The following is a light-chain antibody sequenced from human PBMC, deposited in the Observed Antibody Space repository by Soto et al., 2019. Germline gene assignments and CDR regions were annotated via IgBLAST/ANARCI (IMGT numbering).Light chain of an antibody. V-gene: IGLV2-14*01. CDR2: EVT. CDR3: SSYTSRSTLV. J-gene: IGLJ1*01. CDR1: SSDVGGYNY. Sequence: ALTQPASVSGSPGQSITISCTGTSSDVGGYNYVSWYQQHPGKAPKLMIYEVTNRPSGVSNRFSGSKSGNTASLTISGLQAEDEADYYCSSYTSRSTLVFGIGTKVTV.